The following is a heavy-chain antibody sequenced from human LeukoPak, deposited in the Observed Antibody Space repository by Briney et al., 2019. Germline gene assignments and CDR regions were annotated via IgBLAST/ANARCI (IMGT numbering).Heavy chain of an antibody. D-gene: IGHD3-3*01. CDR3: ASGQYYDLWSGYYVD. J-gene: IGHJ4*02. V-gene: IGHV4-34*01. CDR1: GGSFSGHY. Sequence: SETLSLTCAVYGGSFSGHYWSWIRQPPGKGLEWIGEINHSGSTNYDPSLESRVTISVDTSKNHFSLKLSSVTAADTAVYYCASGQYYDLWSGYYVDWGQGTLVTVSA. CDR2: INHSGST.